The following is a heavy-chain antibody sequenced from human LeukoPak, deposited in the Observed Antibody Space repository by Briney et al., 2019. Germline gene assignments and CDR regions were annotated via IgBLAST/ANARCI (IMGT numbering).Heavy chain of an antibody. J-gene: IGHJ4*02. D-gene: IGHD3-10*01. CDR2: IKSKTDGGTT. CDR3: TTGIILLWFGEGNISDY. Sequence: GGSLRLSCAASGFTFSNAWMSWVRQAPGKGLEWVGRIKSKTDGGTTDYAAPVKGRFTISRDDSKNTLYLQMNSLKTEDTAVYYCTTGIILLWFGEGNISDYWGQGTLVTVSS. CDR1: GFTFSNAW. V-gene: IGHV3-15*01.